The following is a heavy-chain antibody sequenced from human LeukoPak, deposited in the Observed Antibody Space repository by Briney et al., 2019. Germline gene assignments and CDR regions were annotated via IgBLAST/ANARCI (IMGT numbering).Heavy chain of an antibody. D-gene: IGHD1-1*01. J-gene: IGHJ4*02. CDR1: GFSFGLYW. CDR3: ARRLGTGTTLGY. Sequence: GGSLRLSCAASGFSFGLYWMTWVRQAPGKGLEWLANIKRDGIQMRYVDSVKGRFTISRDNAKNSLYLQMDSLKTEDTAVYYCARRLGTGTTLGYWGQGTLVTVSS. V-gene: IGHV3-7*02. CDR2: IKRDGIQM.